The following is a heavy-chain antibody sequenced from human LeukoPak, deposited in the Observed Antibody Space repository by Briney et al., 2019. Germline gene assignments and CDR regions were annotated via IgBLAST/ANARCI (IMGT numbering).Heavy chain of an antibody. Sequence: ASVKVSCKVSGYTLTELSMHWVRQAPGKGLEWMGGFDPEDGETIYAQKFQGRVTMTEDTSTDTAYMELSSLRSEDTAVYYCATKHSGSRGNWFDPWGQGTLVTVSS. D-gene: IGHD1-26*01. V-gene: IGHV1-24*01. CDR2: FDPEDGET. CDR1: GYTLTELS. J-gene: IGHJ5*02. CDR3: ATKHSGSRGNWFDP.